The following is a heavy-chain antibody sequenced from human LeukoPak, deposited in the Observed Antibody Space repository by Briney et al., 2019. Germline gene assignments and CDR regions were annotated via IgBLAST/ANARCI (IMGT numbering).Heavy chain of an antibody. Sequence: GGSLRLSCAASGFTFSSYSMNWVRQAPGKGLEWVSSISGNGDGTQYAASVQGRFTISRDNSKNTLYLQMNNLRAEDTAIYYCAKDPNGDYIGTFDIWGQGTMVTVSS. D-gene: IGHD4-17*01. CDR3: AKDPNGDYIGTFDI. V-gene: IGHV3-23*01. CDR2: ISGNGDGT. J-gene: IGHJ3*02. CDR1: GFTFSSYS.